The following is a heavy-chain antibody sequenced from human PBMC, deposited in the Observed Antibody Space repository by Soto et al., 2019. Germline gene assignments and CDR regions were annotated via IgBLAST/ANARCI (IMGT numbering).Heavy chain of an antibody. D-gene: IGHD6-19*01. CDR3: ARRIAVAGSPFVDY. CDR1: GWSFRGYY. Sequence: QVQLQQWGAGLLKPSETLSLTCAVYGWSFRGYYWSWIRQPPGKGLEWIGEINHSGSTNYNPSLKRRVTISVDTSKNQFSLKLSSVTAADTAVYYCARRIAVAGSPFVDYWGQGTLVTVSS. CDR2: INHSGST. J-gene: IGHJ4*02. V-gene: IGHV4-34*01.